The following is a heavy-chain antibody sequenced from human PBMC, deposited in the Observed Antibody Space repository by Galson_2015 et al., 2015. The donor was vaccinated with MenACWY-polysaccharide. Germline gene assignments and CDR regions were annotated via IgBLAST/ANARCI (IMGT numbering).Heavy chain of an antibody. Sequence: TLSLTCTVSGGSFNSDRYYWSWIRQHPGKGLEWIVYIYSSGTTYYNPSLKDRLSMSVDTSKNQFSLNLSSVTAADTAVYYCARVMRGTATTSLDYWGPGTLVTVSS. D-gene: IGHD1-1*01. CDR3: ARVMRGTATTSLDY. CDR1: GGSFNSDRYY. V-gene: IGHV4-31*03. CDR2: IYSSGTT. J-gene: IGHJ4*02.